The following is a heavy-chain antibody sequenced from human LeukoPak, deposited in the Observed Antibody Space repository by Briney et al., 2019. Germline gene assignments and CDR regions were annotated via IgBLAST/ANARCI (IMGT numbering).Heavy chain of an antibody. J-gene: IGHJ4*02. V-gene: IGHV3-74*01. CDR2: INSEGSST. D-gene: IGHD6-19*01. CDR3: ASGGGWVFNN. Sequence: PGGSLRLSCAASGFTLSTYWMHWVRQAPGKGLVWVSRINSEGSSTTYADSVKGRFTISRDNAKNILYLQMNSLRAEDTAVYYCASGGGWVFNNWGQGTLVTVSS. CDR1: GFTLSTYW.